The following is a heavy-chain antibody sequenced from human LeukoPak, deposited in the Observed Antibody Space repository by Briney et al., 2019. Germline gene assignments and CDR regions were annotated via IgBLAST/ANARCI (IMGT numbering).Heavy chain of an antibody. V-gene: IGHV4-4*07. CDR3: AREEFLHEIDSSGYFVY. CDR1: GGSISSYY. J-gene: IGHJ4*02. CDR2: IYTSGST. D-gene: IGHD3-22*01. Sequence: SETLSLTCTVSGGSISSYYWSWIRQPAGKGLEWIGRIYTSGSTNYNPSLTSRVTMSVDTSKNQFSLKLTSLTAADTAVYYCAREEFLHEIDSSGYFVYWGQGTLVTVSS.